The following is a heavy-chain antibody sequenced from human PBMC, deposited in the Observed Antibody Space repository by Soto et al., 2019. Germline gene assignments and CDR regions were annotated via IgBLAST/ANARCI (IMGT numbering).Heavy chain of an antibody. CDR2: SHYTGGS. D-gene: IGHD6-19*01. CDR3: ATGGGWLTDY. CDR1: GASISNHY. V-gene: IGHV4-59*11. J-gene: IGHJ4*02. Sequence: QVQLQESGPRLVKPSETLSLTCTISGASISNHYCQWFRQPPGKGLEWIGYSHYTGGSNYNPSRKSPATISLDTSKNQIFLKLTSVTVADTAVYSCATGGGWLTDYGGQGTLVTVSS.